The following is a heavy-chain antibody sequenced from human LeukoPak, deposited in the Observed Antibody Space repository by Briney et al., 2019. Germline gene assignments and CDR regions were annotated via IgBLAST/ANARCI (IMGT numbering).Heavy chain of an antibody. CDR1: GGSISSRNYY. CDR2: IFYTGNT. CDR3: SRHVNTFDY. Sequence: SETLSLTCSVSGGSISSRNYYWGWIRQPPGKGLEWIGSIFYTGNTYYNPSLRSRVTMSVDTSKNQFSLNLSSVTAADMAVYYCSRHVNTFDYWGQGTLVTVSS. V-gene: IGHV4-39*01. J-gene: IGHJ4*02.